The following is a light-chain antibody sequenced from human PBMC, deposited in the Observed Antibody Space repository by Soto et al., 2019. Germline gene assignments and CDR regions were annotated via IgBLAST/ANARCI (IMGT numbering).Light chain of an antibody. J-gene: IGLJ1*01. Sequence: QSALAQPPSASGSPGQSITISCTGTSSDVGGHNFVSWYQQFPGKAPKLVIYDVDKRPSGVPDRFSGSKSGNTASLAVSGLQAEDEADYYCSSYTGGNPSYVFGTGTKVTVL. V-gene: IGLV2-8*01. CDR1: SSDVGGHNF. CDR2: DVD. CDR3: SSYTGGNPSYV.